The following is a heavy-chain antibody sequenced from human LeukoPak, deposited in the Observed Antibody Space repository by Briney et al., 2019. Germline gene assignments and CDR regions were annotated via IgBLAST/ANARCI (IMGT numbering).Heavy chain of an antibody. Sequence: GGSLRLSCAASGFTFSSYAMSWVRQAPGKGLEWVANIKQDGSETKYVDSVKGRFTISRDNARNSLYLQMNSLRAEDTAVYYCARYHYGDHPFDPWGQGTLVTVSS. CDR1: GFTFSSYA. J-gene: IGHJ5*02. V-gene: IGHV3-7*01. CDR3: ARYHYGDHPFDP. CDR2: IKQDGSET. D-gene: IGHD4-17*01.